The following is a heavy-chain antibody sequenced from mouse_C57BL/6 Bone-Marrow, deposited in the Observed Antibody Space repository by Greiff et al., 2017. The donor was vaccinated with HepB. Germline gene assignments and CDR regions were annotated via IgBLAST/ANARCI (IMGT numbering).Heavy chain of an antibody. Sequence: EVMLVESGGGLVQPGGSLKLSCAASGFTFSDYGMAWVRQAPRKGPEWVAFISNLAYSIYYADTVTGRFTISRENAKNTLYLEMSSLRSEDTAMYYCARNGDGYSAWFAYWGQGTLVTVSA. CDR1: GFTFSDYG. J-gene: IGHJ3*01. D-gene: IGHD2-3*01. CDR3: ARNGDGYSAWFAY. CDR2: ISNLAYSI. V-gene: IGHV5-15*01.